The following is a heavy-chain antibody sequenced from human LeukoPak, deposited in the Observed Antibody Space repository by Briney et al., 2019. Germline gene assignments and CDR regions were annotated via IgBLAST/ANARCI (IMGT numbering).Heavy chain of an antibody. Sequence: SGTLSLTCAVSGVSISSTNWWSWVRQPPGKGLEWIGEISRSGSTHDNPSLKSRITISVDKSKNQFSLKLSSVTAADTAVYYCARHRVPAASPYYFDYWGQGTMVTVSS. V-gene: IGHV4-4*02. CDR3: ARHRVPAASPYYFDY. D-gene: IGHD2-2*01. CDR2: ISRSGST. J-gene: IGHJ4*03. CDR1: GVSISSTNW.